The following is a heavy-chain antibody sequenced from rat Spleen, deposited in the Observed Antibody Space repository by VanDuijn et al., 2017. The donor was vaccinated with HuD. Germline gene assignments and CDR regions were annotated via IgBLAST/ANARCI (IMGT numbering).Heavy chain of an antibody. J-gene: IGHJ4*01. CDR3: ATGGLDTTLTDA. CDR1: GFTFSSYW. V-gene: IGHV5-58*01. CDR2: ISPDGGST. Sequence: EVQLVESGGGLVQPGKSLKFSCVASGFTFSSYWMYWIRQAPGEGLEWLSSISPDGGSTYYRDSVKGRVTVSRDNAKSTLYLQMDSLRSEDTATYYCATGGLDTTLTDAWGQGASVTVSS. D-gene: IGHD1-4*01.